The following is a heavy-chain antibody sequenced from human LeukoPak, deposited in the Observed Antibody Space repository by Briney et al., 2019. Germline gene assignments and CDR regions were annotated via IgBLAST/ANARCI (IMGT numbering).Heavy chain of an antibody. CDR3: ARGDFGVTGGDY. J-gene: IGHJ4*02. CDR1: GGTFSSYA. V-gene: IGHV1-69*13. D-gene: IGHD3-3*01. Sequence: SVKVSCKASGGTFSSYAISWVRQAPGRWLEWMGGIIPIFGTANYAQKFQGRVTITADESTSTAYMELSSLRSEDTAVYYCARGDFGVTGGDYWGQGTLVTVSS. CDR2: IIPIFGTA.